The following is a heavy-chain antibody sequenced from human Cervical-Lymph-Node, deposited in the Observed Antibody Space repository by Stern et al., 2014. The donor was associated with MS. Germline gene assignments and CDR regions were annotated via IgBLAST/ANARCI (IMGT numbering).Heavy chain of an antibody. V-gene: IGHV4-31*03. D-gene: IGHD5-12*01. CDR1: GASVSSSGYY. CDR3: ARGATINDFDF. CDR2: IYYTGST. J-gene: IGHJ4*02. Sequence: QVQLQESGPGLVKPSQTVSLTCTVSGASVSSSGYYWSWIRQHPGKGLAWIGYIYYTGSTYYNPSLKSRVSISVDTSKNRFSLRLSSVTAADTAVYFCARGATINDFDFWGQGTLVTVSS.